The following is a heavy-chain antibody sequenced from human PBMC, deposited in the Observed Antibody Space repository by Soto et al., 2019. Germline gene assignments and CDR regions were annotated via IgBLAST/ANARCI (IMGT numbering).Heavy chain of an antibody. CDR3: ARVVPAAGGVSNAFDI. V-gene: IGHV3-23*01. CDR1: GFTFSSYA. D-gene: IGHD2-2*01. J-gene: IGHJ3*02. Sequence: GGSLRLSCAASGFTFSSYAMSWVRQAPGKGLEWVSAISGSGGSTYYADSVKGRFTISRDNSKNTLYLQMNSLRAEDTAVYYCARVVPAAGGVSNAFDIWGQGTMVTVSS. CDR2: ISGSGGST.